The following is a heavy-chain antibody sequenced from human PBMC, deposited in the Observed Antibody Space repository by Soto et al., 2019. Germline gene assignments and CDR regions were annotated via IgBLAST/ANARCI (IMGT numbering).Heavy chain of an antibody. J-gene: IGHJ4*02. CDR3: ARARSRYSGSKEAAY. D-gene: IGHD1-26*01. V-gene: IGHV1-18*01. CDR1: GYTFTSYG. Sequence: QVQLVQSGAEVKKPGASVKVSCKASGYTFTSYGISWVRQAPGQGLEWMGWISAYNGNTNYAQKLQGRVTMTTDTSTSTDYMELRSLRSDDTAVYYCARARSRYSGSKEAAYWGQGTLVTVSS. CDR2: ISAYNGNT.